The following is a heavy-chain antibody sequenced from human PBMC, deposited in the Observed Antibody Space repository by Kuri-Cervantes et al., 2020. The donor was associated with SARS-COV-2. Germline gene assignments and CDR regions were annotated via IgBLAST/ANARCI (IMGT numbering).Heavy chain of an antibody. CDR2: IYTGDKT. J-gene: IGHJ4*02. V-gene: IGHV3-53*01. Sequence: GESLKISCAASGFTVSGNYMSWVRQAPEKGLEWLSVIYTGDKTYYADSVKGRFTISRDNSKHTVYLQMNSLRAEDTAVYYCARDLGGVSGPCDYWGQGTLVTVSS. D-gene: IGHD3-16*01. CDR1: GFTVSGNY. CDR3: ARDLGGVSGPCDY.